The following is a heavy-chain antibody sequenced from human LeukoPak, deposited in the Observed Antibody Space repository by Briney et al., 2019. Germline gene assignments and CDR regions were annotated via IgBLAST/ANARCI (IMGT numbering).Heavy chain of an antibody. J-gene: IGHJ4*02. CDR2: ISGSGGST. D-gene: IGHD6-19*01. CDR3: AKDLGEQWLVFDY. CDR1: GFTFSSYA. V-gene: IGHV3-23*01. Sequence: GGSLRLSCAASGFTFSSYAMSWVRQALGKGLEWVSAISGSGGSTYYADSVKGRFTISRDNSKNTLYLQMNSLRAEDTAVYYCAKDLGEQWLVFDYWGQGTLVTVSS.